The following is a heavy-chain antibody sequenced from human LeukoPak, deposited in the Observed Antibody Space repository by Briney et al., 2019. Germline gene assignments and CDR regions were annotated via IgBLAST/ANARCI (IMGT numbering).Heavy chain of an antibody. V-gene: IGHV3-74*01. J-gene: IGHJ3*01. Sequence: GGSLRLSCAASGFXFSSFWMYWVRQAPGKGLVWVSRINSDGGSTTYADSVKGRFTISRDNAKNTVYLQMNSLRAEDTAVYYCARRRERGASDAFAFWGQGTMVTVSS. CDR1: GFXFSSFW. CDR3: ARRRERGASDAFAF. D-gene: IGHD3-16*01. CDR2: INSDGGST.